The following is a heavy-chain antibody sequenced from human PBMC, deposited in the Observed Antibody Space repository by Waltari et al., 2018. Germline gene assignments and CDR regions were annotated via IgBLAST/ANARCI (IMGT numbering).Heavy chain of an antibody. D-gene: IGHD1-20*01. CDR3: ARDINSREDY. J-gene: IGHJ4*02. Sequence: EVQLVESGGGLVKPGGSLGLSCAASGFTFGTYSMNWVRQAPGKGLEWVSSISSSTSYIYYADSVKGRFTISRDNARNSLYLQMNSLRAEDTAVYYCARDINSREDYWGQGTLVTVSS. CDR2: ISSSTSYI. V-gene: IGHV3-21*01. CDR1: GFTFGTYS.